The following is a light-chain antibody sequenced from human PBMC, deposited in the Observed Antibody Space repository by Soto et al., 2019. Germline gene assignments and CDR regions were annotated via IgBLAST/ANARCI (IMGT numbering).Light chain of an antibody. CDR3: MQALQTPWT. Sequence: DIVMTQSPLSLPVTPGEPASLSCRSSQSLLHSNGYNYLDWYLQKPGQSPQLLIYLGSNRASGVPDRFSGSGSGTDFTLKISRLEAEDVGVYYCMQALQTPWTFGQGTKVDIK. CDR1: QSLLHSNGYNY. CDR2: LGS. J-gene: IGKJ1*01. V-gene: IGKV2-28*01.